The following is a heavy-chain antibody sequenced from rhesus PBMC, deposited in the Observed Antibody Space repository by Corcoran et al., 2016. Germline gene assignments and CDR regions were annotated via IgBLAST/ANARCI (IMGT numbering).Heavy chain of an antibody. CDR2: IYGSSTHT. J-gene: IGHJ4*01. CDR3: AIDLGYYYGSVYHLSY. D-gene: IGHD3-28*01. Sequence: QVQLQESGPGVVKPSETLSLTCAVSGGSISDSYRWSWICQPPGKGLEWIGYIYGSSTHTNYNPSPTIRVPISTDPPRIHFSLKLRSVPAADTAVYYCAIDLGYYYGSVYHLSYWGQGVLVTVSS. V-gene: IGHV4S10*01. CDR1: GGSISDSYR.